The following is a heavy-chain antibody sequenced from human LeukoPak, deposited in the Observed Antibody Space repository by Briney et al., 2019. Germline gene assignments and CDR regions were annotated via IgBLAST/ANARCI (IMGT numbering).Heavy chain of an antibody. CDR2: FYNSGNT. Sequence: SETLSLTCTVSGGFISSYYWSWIRRPAGKGLVWFGRFYNSGNTNYNPSLTSRVTMSVATSKNQFSLKLNSVTTANTAVYFCARDQGGVPSAKGAFYFDYWGQGTLVTVSS. D-gene: IGHD2-2*01. CDR1: GGFISSYY. CDR3: ARDQGGVPSAKGAFYFDY. J-gene: IGHJ4*02. V-gene: IGHV4-4*07.